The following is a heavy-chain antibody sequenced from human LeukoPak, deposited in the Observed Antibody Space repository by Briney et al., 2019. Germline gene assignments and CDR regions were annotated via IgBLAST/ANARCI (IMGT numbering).Heavy chain of an antibody. CDR3: ARGGGYSYPDY. Sequence: SETLSLTCAVYGGSFSGYYWSWIRQPPGKGLEWIGEINHSGSTNYNPSLKSRVTISVETSKNQFALKLSSVTAADTAVYYCARGGGYSYPDYWGQGTLVTVSS. J-gene: IGHJ4*02. V-gene: IGHV4-34*01. D-gene: IGHD5-18*01. CDR1: GGSFSGYY. CDR2: INHSGST.